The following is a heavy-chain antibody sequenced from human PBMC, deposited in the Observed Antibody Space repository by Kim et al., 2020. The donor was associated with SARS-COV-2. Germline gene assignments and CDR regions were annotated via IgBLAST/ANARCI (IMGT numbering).Heavy chain of an antibody. J-gene: IGHJ4*02. D-gene: IGHD3-10*01. CDR3: ARSWGVGPSRSGSYYELFDY. CDR1: GGSFSGYY. Sequence: SETLSLTCAVYGGSFSGYYWSWIRQPPGKGLEWIGEIYHSGSTNYNPSLKSRVTISVDTSKNQFSLKLSSVTAADTAVYYCARSWGVGPSRSGSYYELFDYWGQGTLVTVSS. CDR2: IYHSGST. V-gene: IGHV4-34*01.